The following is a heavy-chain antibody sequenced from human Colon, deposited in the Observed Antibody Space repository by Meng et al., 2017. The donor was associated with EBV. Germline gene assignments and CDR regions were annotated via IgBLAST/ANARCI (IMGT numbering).Heavy chain of an antibody. D-gene: IGHD1-26*01. Sequence: QGPLQELGPGLVKPSGTLSLTCGVSGFSISSNIRWTWVRQPPGKGLEWIGDIDDSGSTNYNPSLNSRISISLDKSKNHFSLKVNSVTAADTAVYYCARGKQDAWELLAYWGQGALVTVSS. CDR1: GFSISSNIR. CDR3: ARGKQDAWELLAY. V-gene: IGHV4-4*02. CDR2: IDDSGST. J-gene: IGHJ4*02.